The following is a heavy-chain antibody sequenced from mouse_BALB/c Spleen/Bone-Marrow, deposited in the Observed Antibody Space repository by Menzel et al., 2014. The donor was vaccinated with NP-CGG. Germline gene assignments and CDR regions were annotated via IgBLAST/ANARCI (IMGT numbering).Heavy chain of an antibody. CDR3: ARARYAMDY. J-gene: IGHJ4*01. CDR1: GYTLTSYY. CDR2: IYPGDGST. Sequence: VQLQQSGPELVKPGASVKMSRKASGYTLTSYYIHWVKQRPGQGLEWIGWIYPGDGSTKYNEKFKGKTTLTADKSSSTAYMLLSSLTSEDSAIYFCARARYAMDYWGQGTSVTVSS. V-gene: IGHV1S56*01.